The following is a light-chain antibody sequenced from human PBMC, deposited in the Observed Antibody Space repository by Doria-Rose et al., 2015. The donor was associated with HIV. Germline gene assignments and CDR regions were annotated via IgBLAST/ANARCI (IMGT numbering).Light chain of an antibody. CDR1: QSVSSY. CDR2: DAS. CDR3: QQRSS. V-gene: IGKV3-11*01. J-gene: IGKJ5*01. Sequence: EIVLTQSPATLSLSPGERATLSCRASQSVSSYLAWYQQKPGQAPRLLIHDASNRATGIPARFSGSGSGTDFTLTISSLEPEDFAVYYCQQRSSFGQGTRLEIK.